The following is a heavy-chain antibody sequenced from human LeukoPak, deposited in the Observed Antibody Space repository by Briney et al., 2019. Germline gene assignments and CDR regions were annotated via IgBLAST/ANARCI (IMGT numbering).Heavy chain of an antibody. CDR3: ARAEEMAADAFDI. CDR1: GYSFTSYW. V-gene: IGHV5-51*01. D-gene: IGHD5-24*01. CDR2: IYPGDSDT. J-gene: IGHJ3*02. Sequence: GESLKISCKGSGYSFTSYWIGWVRQMPGKGLEWMGIIYPGDSDTRYSPSFQGQVTISADKSISTAYLRWSSLKASDTAMYYCARAEEMAADAFDIWGQGTMVTVSS.